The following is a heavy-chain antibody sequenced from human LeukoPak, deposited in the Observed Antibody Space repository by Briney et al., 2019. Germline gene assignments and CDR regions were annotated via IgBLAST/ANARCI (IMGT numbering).Heavy chain of an antibody. V-gene: IGHV4-34*01. D-gene: IGHD3-3*01. CDR3: ARGRLQLRFLEWLHNWFDP. CDR2: INHSGST. CDR1: GGSFSGYC. J-gene: IGHJ5*02. Sequence: SETLSLTCAVYGGSFSGYCWSWIRQPPGKGLEWIGEINHSGSTNYNPSLKSRVTISVDTSKNQFSLKLSSVTAADTAVYYCARGRLQLRFLEWLHNWFDPWGQGTLVTVSS.